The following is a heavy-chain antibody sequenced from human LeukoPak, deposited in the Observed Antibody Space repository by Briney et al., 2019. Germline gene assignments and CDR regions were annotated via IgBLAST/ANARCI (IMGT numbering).Heavy chain of an antibody. V-gene: IGHV3-30*02. CDR2: IRYDGSNK. Sequence: PGGSLRLSCAASGFTFSSYGMHWVRQAPGKGLEWVAFIRYDGSNKYYADSVKGRFTISRDNSKNTLYLQINSLRAEDTAVYYCARGYSSSWDYYFDYWGQGTLVTVSS. J-gene: IGHJ4*02. CDR1: GFTFSSYG. CDR3: ARGYSSSWDYYFDY. D-gene: IGHD6-13*01.